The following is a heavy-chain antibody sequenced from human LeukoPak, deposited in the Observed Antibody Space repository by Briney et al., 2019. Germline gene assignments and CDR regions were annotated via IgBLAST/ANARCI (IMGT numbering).Heavy chain of an antibody. CDR2: IWYDGSNK. J-gene: IGHJ3*02. CDR3: ARELYVIAFDI. V-gene: IGHV3-33*01. CDR1: GFTFSRNG. Sequence: AGGSLGLSCAASGFTFSRNGMHWVRQAPGKGLEWVAIIWYDGSNKYYADSVKGRFTISRDNSKNTLYLQMNSLRAEDTAVYYCARELYVIAFDIWGQGTMVTAAS. D-gene: IGHD3-16*01.